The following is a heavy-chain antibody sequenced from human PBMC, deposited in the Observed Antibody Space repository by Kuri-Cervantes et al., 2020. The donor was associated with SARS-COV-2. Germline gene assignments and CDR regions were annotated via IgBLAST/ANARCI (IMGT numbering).Heavy chain of an antibody. CDR3: ASFRGY. Sequence: SETLSLTCAVYGGSFSGYYWSWIRQPPGKGLEWIGEINHSGSTNYNPSLKSRVIISVDTSKNQFSLRLSSVTAADTAVYYCASFRGYWGQGTLVTVSS. CDR2: INHSGST. D-gene: IGHD3-10*01. CDR1: GGSFSGYY. V-gene: IGHV4-34*01. J-gene: IGHJ4*02.